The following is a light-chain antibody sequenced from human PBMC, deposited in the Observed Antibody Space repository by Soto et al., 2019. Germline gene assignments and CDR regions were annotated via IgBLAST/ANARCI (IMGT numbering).Light chain of an antibody. CDR1: ESISSW. J-gene: IGKJ4*01. CDR2: EAS. CDR3: QQYEAYPLT. Sequence: DIQMTQSPSTMSASVGDRVTITCRASESISSWLAWYQQKPGKAPKLLIYEASSLESGVPSRFSGSGSGTEFTLTISSLQPDDFATYSCQQYEAYPLTFGGGTKVEIK. V-gene: IGKV1-5*03.